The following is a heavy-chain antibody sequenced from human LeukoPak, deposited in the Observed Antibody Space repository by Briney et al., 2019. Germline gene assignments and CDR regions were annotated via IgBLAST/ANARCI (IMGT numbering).Heavy chain of an antibody. J-gene: IGHJ4*02. CDR1: GGTSNSHA. Sequence: EASVTVSCKASGGTSNSHAISWVRQAPGQGLEWMGRIIPNLGTTNRAQNFQDRVTLTADKSTNTAYMELTSLTSDDTAVYYCATTNDGGGYQWGDFFDFWGQGTLGTVSS. D-gene: IGHD3-22*01. CDR3: ATTNDGGGYQWGDFFDF. V-gene: IGHV1-69*04. CDR2: IIPNLGTT.